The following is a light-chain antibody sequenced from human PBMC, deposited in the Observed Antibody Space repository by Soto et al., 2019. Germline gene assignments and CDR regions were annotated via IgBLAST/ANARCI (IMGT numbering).Light chain of an antibody. CDR3: QAYDSSLSV. J-gene: IGLJ1*01. V-gene: IGLV1-40*01. CDR1: SSNIGAGYD. CDR2: GNS. Sequence: QSVLTQPPSVSGAPGQRVTISCTGSSSNIGAGYDVHWYQQLPGTAPKLLINGNSNRPSGVPDRFSGSKSGTSASLAITGLQAEDEADYYCQAYDSSLSVFGTGTKLTVL.